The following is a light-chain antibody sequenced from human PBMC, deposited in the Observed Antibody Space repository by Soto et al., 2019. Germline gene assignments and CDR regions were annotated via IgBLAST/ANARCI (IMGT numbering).Light chain of an antibody. CDR2: KAS. Sequence: DIQMTQSPSTLSGSVGDRVTITCRASQTTSSWLAWYQQKPGKAPKLLIYKASTLKSGVPSRFSGSGSGTEFTLTISRLQPDDFATYYCQHYNSYSEAFGQGTKVDTK. CDR1: QTTSSW. CDR3: QHYNSYSEA. J-gene: IGKJ1*01. V-gene: IGKV1-5*03.